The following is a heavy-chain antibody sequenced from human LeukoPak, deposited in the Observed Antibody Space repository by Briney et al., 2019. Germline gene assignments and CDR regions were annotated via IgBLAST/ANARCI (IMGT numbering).Heavy chain of an antibody. V-gene: IGHV3-23*01. CDR2: ISGSGGST. D-gene: IGHD3-22*01. CDR3: AKGYYDSSGYCEYFQH. Sequence: PGGSLRLSCAASGFTFSSYAMSWVRRAPGKGLEWVSAISGSGGSTYYADSVKGRFTISRDNSKNTLYLQMNSLRAEDTAVYYCAKGYYDSSGYCEYFQHWGQGTLVTVSS. J-gene: IGHJ1*01. CDR1: GFTFSSYA.